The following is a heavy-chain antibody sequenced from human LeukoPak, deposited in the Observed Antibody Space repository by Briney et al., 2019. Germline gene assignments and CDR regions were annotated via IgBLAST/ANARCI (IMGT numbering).Heavy chain of an antibody. Sequence: GGSLRLSCAASGFTFSSYWMHWVRQAPGKGLVWVSRINSDGSSTSHADSVKGRFTISRDNAKNTLYLQMNSLRAEDTAVYYCAREGEYQGEPGSFDYWGQGTLVTVSS. CDR2: INSDGSST. D-gene: IGHD2/OR15-2a*01. J-gene: IGHJ4*02. CDR3: AREGEYQGEPGSFDY. CDR1: GFTFSSYW. V-gene: IGHV3-74*01.